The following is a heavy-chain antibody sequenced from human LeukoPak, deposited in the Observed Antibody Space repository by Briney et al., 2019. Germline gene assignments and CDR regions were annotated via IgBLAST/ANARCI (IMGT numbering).Heavy chain of an antibody. CDR3: CSYCSSTSCRDDAFDV. CDR1: GYTLTSYY. D-gene: IGHD2-2*01. J-gene: IGHJ3*01. V-gene: IGHV1-46*01. Sequence: ASVKVSCKASGYTLTSYYMHWVRQAPGLGLEWMGQINPSGGRTDYAEKFQGRVTMTRDMSTSTVSMELSSLRSEDTAVYYCCSYCSSTSCRDDAFDVWGQGTMVIVSS. CDR2: INPSGGRT.